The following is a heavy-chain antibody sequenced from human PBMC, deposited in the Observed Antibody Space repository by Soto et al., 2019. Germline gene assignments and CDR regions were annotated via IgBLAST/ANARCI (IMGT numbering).Heavy chain of an antibody. J-gene: IGHJ4*02. CDR2: LAYHGRNE. Sequence: PGGSLRLSCAASGFTFNSYGMYWIRQAPGKGLEWVAGLAYHGRNEYYAHSVKGRFTTSRDNSNSTLFLQMNSLRPEDTAVYYCAKSYWPSINAVLTSAIDHWGRGTLVTVS. V-gene: IGHV3-30*18. CDR1: GFTFNSYG. CDR3: AKSYWPSINAVLTSAIDH. D-gene: IGHD2-2*01.